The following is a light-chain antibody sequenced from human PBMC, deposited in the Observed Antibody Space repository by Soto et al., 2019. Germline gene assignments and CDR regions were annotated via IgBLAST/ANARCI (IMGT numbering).Light chain of an antibody. CDR1: SSDVGGYNH. J-gene: IGLJ1*01. Sequence: QSALTQPRSVSGSPGQSVTISCTGTSSDVGGYNHVSWYQQHPGKAPKLIIYDVSTRPSGVSNRFSGSKSGNTASLTISGLQAEDEADYYCSSYTSSSTLVVFGTGTKVTVL. CDR3: SSYTSSSTLVV. V-gene: IGLV2-14*01. CDR2: DVS.